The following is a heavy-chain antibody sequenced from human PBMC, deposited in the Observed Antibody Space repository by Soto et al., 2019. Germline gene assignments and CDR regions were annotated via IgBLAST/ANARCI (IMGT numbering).Heavy chain of an antibody. CDR3: ARLPPGIAVGFDY. CDR1: GGSISRYY. D-gene: IGHD6-19*01. Sequence: LSLTCTVSGGSISRYYWSWIRQPPGKGLEWIGYIYYSGSTNYNPSLKSRVTISVDTSKNQFSLKLSSVTAAGTAVYYCARLPPGIAVGFDYWGQGTLVTVSS. J-gene: IGHJ4*02. CDR2: IYYSGST. V-gene: IGHV4-59*01.